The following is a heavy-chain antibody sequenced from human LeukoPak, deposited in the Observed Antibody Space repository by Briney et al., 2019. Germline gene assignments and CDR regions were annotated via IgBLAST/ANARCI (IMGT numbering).Heavy chain of an antibody. V-gene: IGHV3-21*01. CDR3: ARAGYGDYSDH. J-gene: IGHJ4*02. CDR2: ISSSSYI. Sequence: GGSLRLSCAASGFTFSSYSMNWVRQAPGKGLEWVSSISSSSYIYYADSVKGRFTISRDNAKNSLYLQMNSLRAEDTAVYYCARAGYGDYSDHWGQGTLVTVSS. D-gene: IGHD4-17*01. CDR1: GFTFSSYS.